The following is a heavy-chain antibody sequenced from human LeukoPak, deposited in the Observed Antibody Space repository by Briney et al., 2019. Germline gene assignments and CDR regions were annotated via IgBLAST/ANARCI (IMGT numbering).Heavy chain of an antibody. CDR2: ISSSGTTI. V-gene: IGHV3-11*01. CDR3: ARWLGSSGWSLDY. D-gene: IGHD6-19*01. Sequence: GGSLRLSCAASGFTFSDYYMSWIRQAPGKGLEWVSYISSSGTTISYTDSVKGRFTISRDNAKNSLYLQMNSLRAEDTAVYYCARWLGSSGWSLDYWGQGTLVTVSS. CDR1: GFTFSDYY. J-gene: IGHJ4*02.